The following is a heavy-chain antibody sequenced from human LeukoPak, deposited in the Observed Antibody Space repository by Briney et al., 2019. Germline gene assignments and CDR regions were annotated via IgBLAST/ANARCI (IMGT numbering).Heavy chain of an antibody. CDR3: AKGSSMGPISFYLDY. J-gene: IGHJ4*02. D-gene: IGHD5-24*01. CDR2: INTGDGDT. V-gene: IGHV1-3*04. Sequence: ASVTVSCTASGYTFTTCAIPWVRHAPGQRLEWMGLINTGDGDTIYSQKFQGRVTITRDTSANTAYLELDSLTSEDTAVYYCAKGSSMGPISFYLDYWGQGTLVTVSS. CDR1: GYTFTTCA.